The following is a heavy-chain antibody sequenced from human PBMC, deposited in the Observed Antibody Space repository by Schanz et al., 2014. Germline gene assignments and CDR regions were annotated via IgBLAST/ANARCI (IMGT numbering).Heavy chain of an antibody. D-gene: IGHD3-22*01. CDR2: IIPNLGSA. J-gene: IGHJ4*02. V-gene: IGHV1-69*09. CDR3: ARAGQDYSDSSGYATYYFGN. CDR1: GYTLTAYY. Sequence: QVQLVQSGAEVKKPGASVKVSCKASGYTLTAYYMHWVRQAPGQGLEWMGRIIPNLGSANYAQKFQGRVTITADKSTSTVYMELSSLRSEDTAVYYCARAGQDYSDSSGYATYYFGNWGQGTLVTVSS.